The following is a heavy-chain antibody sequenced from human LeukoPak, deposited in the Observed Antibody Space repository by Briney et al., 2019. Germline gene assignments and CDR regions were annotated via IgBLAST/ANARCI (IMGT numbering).Heavy chain of an antibody. CDR1: GGSISGYY. D-gene: IGHD3-10*01. V-gene: IGHV4-59*12. CDR2: IYYSGST. CDR3: ARGRVTMVRGRWFDP. Sequence: SETLSLTCTVSGGSISGYYWSWIRQPPGKGLEWVGYIYYSGSTNYNPSLKSRVTISVDTSKNQFSLKLSSVTAADTAVYYCARGRVTMVRGRWFDPWGQGTLVTVSS. J-gene: IGHJ5*02.